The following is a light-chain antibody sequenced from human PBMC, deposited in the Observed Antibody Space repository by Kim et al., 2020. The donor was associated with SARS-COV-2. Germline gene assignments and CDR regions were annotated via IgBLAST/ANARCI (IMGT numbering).Light chain of an antibody. CDR3: YSAAYNNLRV. V-gene: IGLV3-27*01. Sequence: SYELTQPSSVSVSPGQTARITCSGDVLAKKYARWFQQTPGQAPVLVIYKDSERPSGIPERFSGSSSGTTVTLTISGAQVEDEADYYCYSAAYNNLRVFGGGTQLTVL. CDR1: VLAKKY. CDR2: KDS. J-gene: IGLJ3*02.